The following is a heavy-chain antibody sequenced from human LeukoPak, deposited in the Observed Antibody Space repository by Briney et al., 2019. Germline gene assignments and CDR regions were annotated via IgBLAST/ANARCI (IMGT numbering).Heavy chain of an antibody. Sequence: GASVKVSCKASGYTFTGYYMHWVRQAPGQGLEWMGWIKPNSGGTNYAQKFQGRVTMTRDTSISTAYMELSRLRSDDTAVYYCARVVDTAMVYDYWGQGTLVTVSS. CDR3: ARVVDTAMVYDY. V-gene: IGHV1-2*02. D-gene: IGHD5-18*01. J-gene: IGHJ4*02. CDR2: IKPNSGGT. CDR1: GYTFTGYY.